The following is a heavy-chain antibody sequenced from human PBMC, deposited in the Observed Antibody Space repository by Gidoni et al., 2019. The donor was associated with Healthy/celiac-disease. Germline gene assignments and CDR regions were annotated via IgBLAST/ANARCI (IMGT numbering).Heavy chain of an antibody. J-gene: IGHJ3*02. V-gene: IGHV1-46*03. CDR3: ARGITMIVVVITDPIEDAFDI. CDR2: IKPSGGST. CDR1: GYTFTSYY. Sequence: QVQLVQSGAAVQKPGASVQVSCKASGYTFTSYYMPWVRQAPGQGLEWMGIIKPSGGSTSYAQKVQGRVTMTRETSTSTVYMELSSLRSEDTAVYYCARGITMIVVVITDPIEDAFDIWGKGKMVTVSS. D-gene: IGHD3-22*01.